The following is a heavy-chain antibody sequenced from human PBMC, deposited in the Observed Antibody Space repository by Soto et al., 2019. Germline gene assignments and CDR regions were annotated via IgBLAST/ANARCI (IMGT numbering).Heavy chain of an antibody. V-gene: IGHV1-18*01. CDR1: GYTFTSYG. J-gene: IGHJ6*02. CDR2: ISAYNGNT. Sequence: ASLKVSCKASGYTFTSYGISWVRQAPGQGLEWMGWISAYNGNTNYAQKLQGRVTMTTDTSTSTAYMELRSLRSDDTAVYYCASQFPRYYYGMDVWGQGTTVTVSS. CDR3: ASQFPRYYYGMDV.